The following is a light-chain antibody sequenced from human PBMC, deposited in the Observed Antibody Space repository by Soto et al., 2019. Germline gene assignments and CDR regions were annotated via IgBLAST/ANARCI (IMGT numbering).Light chain of an antibody. V-gene: IGLV2-14*01. CDR1: SSDVGGYNY. CDR3: AAWDDSLNGRV. CDR2: EVS. J-gene: IGLJ3*02. Sequence: QSVLTQPASVSGSPGQSITISCTGTSSDVGGYNYVSWYQQHPGKAPKLMIYEVSNRPSGVSNRFSGSKSGNTASLTIPGLQAEDEADYYCAAWDDSLNGRVFGGGTKLTVL.